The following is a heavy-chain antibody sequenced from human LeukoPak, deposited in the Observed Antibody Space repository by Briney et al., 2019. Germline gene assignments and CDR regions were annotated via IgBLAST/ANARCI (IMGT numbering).Heavy chain of an antibody. V-gene: IGHV3-48*03. Sequence: GGSLRLSCAASGFTFSSYEMNWVRQAPGKGLEWVSYISSSGSTIYYADSVKGRFTISRDNAKNSLYLQMNSLRAEDTAVYYCAREVGATSVGSFDIWGQGTMVTV. CDR1: GFTFSSYE. J-gene: IGHJ3*02. CDR3: AREVGATSVGSFDI. D-gene: IGHD1-26*01. CDR2: ISSSGSTI.